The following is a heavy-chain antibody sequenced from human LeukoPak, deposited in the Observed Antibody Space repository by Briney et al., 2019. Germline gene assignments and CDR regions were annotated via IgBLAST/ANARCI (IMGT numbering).Heavy chain of an antibody. CDR2: INHVGSA. CDR3: ASRPYASGYGYYYAMDV. V-gene: IGHV4-34*01. CDR1: GGSFSGYY. J-gene: IGHJ6*04. Sequence: SETLSLTCAVYGGSFSGYYWSWIRQPPGKGLEWIGEINHVGSANYNPSLKSRVTISVDTSKNQFSLKLTSVTAADTAVYYCASRPYASGYGYYYAMDVWGKGTTVTVSS. D-gene: IGHD5-12*01.